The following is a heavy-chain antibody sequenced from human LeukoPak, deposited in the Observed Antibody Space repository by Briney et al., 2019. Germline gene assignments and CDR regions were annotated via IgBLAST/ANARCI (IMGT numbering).Heavy chain of an antibody. D-gene: IGHD6-19*01. J-gene: IGHJ4*02. V-gene: IGHV4-39*01. CDR2: IYYSGST. CDR1: GGSISSSIYY. CDR3: ASLEYSSGWTDY. Sequence: SETLSLTCTVSGGSISSSIYYWGWIRQPPGKGLEWIGSIYYSGSTYYNPSLKSRVTISVDTSKNQFSLKLSSVTAADTAVYYCASLEYSSGWTDYWGQGTLVTVSS.